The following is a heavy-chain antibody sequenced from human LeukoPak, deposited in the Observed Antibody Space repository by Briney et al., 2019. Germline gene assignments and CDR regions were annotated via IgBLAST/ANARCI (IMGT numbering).Heavy chain of an antibody. V-gene: IGHV7-4-1*02. CDR1: GFTLTSFR. D-gene: IGHD3-16*02. Sequence: ASVKVSCKASGFTLTSFRLMWVRQAPGQGLEWMGWIHPSTGNPTYAQGFTGRFVFSLDTPVSTTYLQISSLKAEDTAVYYCARAYQRLGDLSLPDYWGQGTLVTVSS. J-gene: IGHJ4*02. CDR3: ARAYQRLGDLSLPDY. CDR2: IHPSTGNP.